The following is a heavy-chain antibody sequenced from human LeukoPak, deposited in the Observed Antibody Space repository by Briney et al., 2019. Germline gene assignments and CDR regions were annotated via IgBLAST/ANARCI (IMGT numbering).Heavy chain of an antibody. J-gene: IGHJ4*02. Sequence: SETLSLTCTVSGGSTSSGGYYWSWLRQHPGQGLEWIVYIYYSGSTYYNPSLKSRVTISVDTSKNQFSLKLSSVTAADTAVYYCARGNYYDSTFDYWGQGTLVTVSS. CDR3: ARGNYYDSTFDY. CDR1: GGSTSSGGYY. V-gene: IGHV4-31*03. CDR2: IYYSGST. D-gene: IGHD3-22*01.